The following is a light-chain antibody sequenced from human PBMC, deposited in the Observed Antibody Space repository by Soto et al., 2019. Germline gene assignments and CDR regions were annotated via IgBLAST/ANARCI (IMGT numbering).Light chain of an antibody. Sequence: DIQITQSPSTLSASAVGGVTITFRASQSISSWLAWYQQKPGKAPKLLIYKASSLQSGVPSRFSGSGSGTEFTLTISSLQPDDFATYYCHQYKTYWTFGHGTKVDIK. V-gene: IGKV1-5*03. J-gene: IGKJ1*01. CDR3: HQYKTYWT. CDR1: QSISSW. CDR2: KAS.